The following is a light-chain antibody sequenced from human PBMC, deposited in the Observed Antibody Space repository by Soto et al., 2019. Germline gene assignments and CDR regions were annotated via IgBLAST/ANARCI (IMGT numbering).Light chain of an antibody. CDR2: GAS. Sequence: EIVLXXXPXXXSXXXWGGATXSCRASQSVSSSYLAWYQQKPGQAPRLLIYGASSRATGIPDRFSGSGSGTDFTLTISRLEPEDFAVYYCQQYGSSPETFGQGTKVDIK. V-gene: IGKV3-20*01. J-gene: IGKJ1*01. CDR1: QSVSSSY. CDR3: QQYGSSPET.